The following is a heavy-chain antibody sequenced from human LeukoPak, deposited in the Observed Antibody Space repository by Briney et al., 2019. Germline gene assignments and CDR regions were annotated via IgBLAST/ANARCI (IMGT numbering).Heavy chain of an antibody. V-gene: IGHV1-69*13. Sequence: SVKVSCKASGGTFSSYAISWVRQAPGQGLEWMGGIIPIFGTANYAQKFQGRVTITADESTSTAYMELSSLRSEDTAVYYCARSVRYFDWLETHYYYYMDVWGKGTTVTISS. CDR3: ARSVRYFDWLETHYYYYMDV. CDR2: IIPIFGTA. D-gene: IGHD3-9*01. J-gene: IGHJ6*03. CDR1: GGTFSSYA.